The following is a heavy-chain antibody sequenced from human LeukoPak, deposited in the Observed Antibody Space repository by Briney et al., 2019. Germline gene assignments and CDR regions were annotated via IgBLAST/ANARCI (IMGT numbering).Heavy chain of an antibody. V-gene: IGHV1-18*01. Sequence: ASVKVSCKASGYTFTSYGISWVRQAPGQGLEWMGWISAYNGNTNYAQRLQGRVTMTTDTSTSTAYMELRSLRSDDTAVYYCASHNLYDAAWPFDYWGQGTLVTVSS. CDR1: GYTFTSYG. CDR2: ISAYNGNT. CDR3: ASHNLYDAAWPFDY. J-gene: IGHJ4*02. D-gene: IGHD3-3*01.